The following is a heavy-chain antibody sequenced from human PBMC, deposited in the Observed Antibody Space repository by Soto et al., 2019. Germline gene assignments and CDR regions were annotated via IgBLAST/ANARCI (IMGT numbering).Heavy chain of an antibody. D-gene: IGHD3-9*01. V-gene: IGHV1-18*01. Sequence: GASVKVSCKASGYTFTSYGISWVRQAPGQGLERMGWISAYNGNTNYAQKLQGRVTMTTDTSTSTAYMELRSLRSDDTAVYYCARENYDILTGYTYFGYWGQGTLVTVSS. CDR2: ISAYNGNT. J-gene: IGHJ4*02. CDR3: ARENYDILTGYTYFGY. CDR1: GYTFTSYG.